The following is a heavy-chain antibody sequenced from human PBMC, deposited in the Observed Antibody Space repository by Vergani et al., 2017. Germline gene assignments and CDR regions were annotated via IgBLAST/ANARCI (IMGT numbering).Heavy chain of an antibody. V-gene: IGHV4-39*07. J-gene: IGHJ6*02. CDR1: GGSISSSSYY. CDR3: ARDRRYTALESGMDV. Sequence: QLQLQESVPGLVKPSETLSLTCTVSGGSISSSSYYWGWLRQPPGKGLEWIGSIYYSGSTYYNPSFRSRVTISVDTSKNQFSLKLSSVTAADTAVYYCARDRRYTALESGMDVWGQGSTVTVAS. D-gene: IGHD5-18*01. CDR2: IYYSGST.